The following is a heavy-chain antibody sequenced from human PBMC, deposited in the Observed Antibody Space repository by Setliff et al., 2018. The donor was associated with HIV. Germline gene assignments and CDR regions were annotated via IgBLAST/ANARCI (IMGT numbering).Heavy chain of an antibody. D-gene: IGHD2-15*01. CDR1: GASISSYY. CDR2: IYYRGGT. Sequence: SETLSLTCNVSGASISSYYWSWIRQPPGKGLEWIGYIYYRGGTNYNPTLKSRLTISVDAAKNQFSLKLSSVTTADTAVYYCARATATWLVDNWGQGTLVTVSS. J-gene: IGHJ4*02. CDR3: ARATATWLVDN. V-gene: IGHV4-59*01.